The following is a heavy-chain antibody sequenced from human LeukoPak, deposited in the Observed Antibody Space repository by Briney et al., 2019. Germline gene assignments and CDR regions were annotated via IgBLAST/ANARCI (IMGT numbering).Heavy chain of an antibody. D-gene: IGHD6-13*01. J-gene: IGHJ4*02. Sequence: SVKVSCKASGGTFSSYAISWVRQAPGQGLEWMGRVIPILGIANYAQKFQGRVTITADKSTSTAYMELSSLRSEDTAVYYCARSIIAAAGRPGGEYWGQGTLVTVSS. CDR2: VIPILGIA. V-gene: IGHV1-69*04. CDR3: ARSIIAAAGRPGGEY. CDR1: GGTFSSYA.